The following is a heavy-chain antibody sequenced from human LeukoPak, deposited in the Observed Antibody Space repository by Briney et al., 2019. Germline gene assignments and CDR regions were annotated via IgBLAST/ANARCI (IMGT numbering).Heavy chain of an antibody. J-gene: IGHJ3*02. V-gene: IGHV3-23*01. CDR2: ISGSGGST. CDR1: GFTFSSYA. Sequence: PGGSLRLSCAASGFTFSSYAMSWVRQAPGKGLEWVSAISGSGGSTYYADSVKGRFTISRDNSKNTLYLQMNSLRAEDTAVYYCAKRPYYGSGSYYNNDAFDIWGQGTMVTVSS. D-gene: IGHD3-10*01. CDR3: AKRPYYGSGSYYNNDAFDI.